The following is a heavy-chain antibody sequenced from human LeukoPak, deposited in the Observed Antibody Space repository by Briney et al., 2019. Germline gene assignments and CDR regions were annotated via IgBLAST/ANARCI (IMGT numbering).Heavy chain of an antibody. Sequence: SETLSLTCTVFGGPISSYYWSWIRQPPGKGLEWIGYVPYRGDTNYNPSLKSRVTISVDTSKNQFSLKLTSVTAADTAVYYCARPYSSNWYDAFHIWGQGTMVTVSS. CDR3: ARPYSSNWYDAFHI. CDR1: GGPISSYY. CDR2: VPYRGDT. V-gene: IGHV4-59*01. D-gene: IGHD6-13*01. J-gene: IGHJ3*02.